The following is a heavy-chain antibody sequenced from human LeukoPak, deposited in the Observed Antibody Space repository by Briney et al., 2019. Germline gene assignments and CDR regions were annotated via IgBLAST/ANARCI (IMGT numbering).Heavy chain of an antibody. V-gene: IGHV4-34*01. CDR1: GGSFSGYY. Sequence: SETLSLTCAVYGGSFSGYYWSWIRQPPGKGLEWIGEINHSGSTNYNPSLKSRVTISVDTSKNQFSLKLSCVTAADTAVYYCARGRASILRRGSCYYGMDVWGQGTTVTVSS. D-gene: IGHD5-12*01. J-gene: IGHJ6*02. CDR3: ARGRASILRRGSCYYGMDV. CDR2: INHSGST.